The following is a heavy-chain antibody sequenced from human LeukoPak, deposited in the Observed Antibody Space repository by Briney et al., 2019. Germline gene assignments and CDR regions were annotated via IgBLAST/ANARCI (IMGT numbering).Heavy chain of an antibody. CDR3: AKDETQTGAYYYYGMDV. D-gene: IGHD3-10*01. J-gene: IGHJ6*02. CDR1: GFTFSSYG. CDR2: ISYDGSNK. V-gene: IGHV3-30*18. Sequence: GGSLRLSCAASGFTFSSYGMHWVRQAPGKGLEWVAVISYDGSNKYYADSVKGRFTISRDNSKNTLYLQMNGLRAEDTAVYYCAKDETQTGAYYYYGMDVWGQGTTVTVSS.